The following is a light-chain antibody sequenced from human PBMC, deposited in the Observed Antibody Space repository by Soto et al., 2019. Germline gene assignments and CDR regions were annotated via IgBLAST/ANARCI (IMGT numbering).Light chain of an antibody. J-gene: IGKJ4*01. CDR3: QQYGNSPA. CDR2: GAS. V-gene: IGKV3-20*01. CDR1: QSVSSSY. Sequence: EIVLTQSPGTLSLSQGERATLSCRASQSVSSSYLAWYQQKPGQAPRLLIYGASSRATGIPGRFSGSGSGTDFALTISRLEPEDFAVYYCQQYGNSPAFGGGTKVEL.